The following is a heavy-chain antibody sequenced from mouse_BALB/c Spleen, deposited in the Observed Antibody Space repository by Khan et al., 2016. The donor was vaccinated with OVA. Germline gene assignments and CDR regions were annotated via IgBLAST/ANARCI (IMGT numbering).Heavy chain of an antibody. CDR1: GFSLTSYG. D-gene: IGHD2-4*01. V-gene: IGHV2-6*02. Sequence: QVQLKESGPGLVAPSQSLSITCTVSGFSLTSYGVHWVRQPPGKGLEWLVVIWSDGKTTYNSTLNSRLSISKDNSKSQVFLKMNSLQTDDTAMYYCARNTHMMTTVMDYWGQGTSVTVSS. CDR3: ARNTHMMTTVMDY. J-gene: IGHJ4*01. CDR2: IWSDGKT.